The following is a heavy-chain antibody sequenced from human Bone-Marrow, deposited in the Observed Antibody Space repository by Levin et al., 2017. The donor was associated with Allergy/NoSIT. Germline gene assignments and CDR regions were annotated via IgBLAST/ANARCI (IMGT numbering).Heavy chain of an antibody. J-gene: IGHJ4*02. CDR2: IDWDDDK. V-gene: IGHV2-70*11. CDR1: GFSLSTSGMC. Sequence: QTLSLTCTLSGFSLSTSGMCVSWIRQPPGKALEWLARIDWDDDKYYSTSLKTRLIISKDTSKNQVVLTMTNMDTVDTATYYCARATNHYYGRGFDYWGQGTLVSVSS. CDR3: ARATNHYYGRGFDY. D-gene: IGHD3-10*01.